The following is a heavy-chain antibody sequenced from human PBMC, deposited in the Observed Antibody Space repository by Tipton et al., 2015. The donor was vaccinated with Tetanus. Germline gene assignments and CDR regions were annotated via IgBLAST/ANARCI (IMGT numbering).Heavy chain of an antibody. Sequence: TLSLTCNVSGVSVTTYHWSWIRQPPGKGLEWIGYITDTGRTNYSPSLRNRLTLSIDTSKTHFSLRLDSVTAADTAVYYCATDRRGPWEVRGLDNWGQGTLVTVSS. J-gene: IGHJ4*02. CDR2: ITDTGRT. CDR1: GVSVTTYH. D-gene: IGHD1-26*01. V-gene: IGHV4-59*02. CDR3: ATDRRGPWEVRGLDN.